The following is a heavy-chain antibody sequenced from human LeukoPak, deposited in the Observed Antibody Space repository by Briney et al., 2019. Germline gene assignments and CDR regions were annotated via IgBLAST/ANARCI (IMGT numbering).Heavy chain of an antibody. V-gene: IGHV1-2*02. CDR3: ATIGVSRSYWDFAQ. J-gene: IGHJ4*01. Sequence: ASVKVSCKAFGDTFSDYHVHWVRQAPGLGAQGLEWMGWVTPSSGWRRYSQKLQGRVSMTFDTPTSTVYMELTSLTSDDTGIYFCATIGVSRSYWDFAQCGHGTLVTVSS. CDR1: GDTFSDYH. CDR2: VTPSSGWR. D-gene: IGHD1-26*01.